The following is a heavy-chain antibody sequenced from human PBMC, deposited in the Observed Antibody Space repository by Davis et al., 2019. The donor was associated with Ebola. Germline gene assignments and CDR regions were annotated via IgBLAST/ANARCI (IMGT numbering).Heavy chain of an antibody. J-gene: IGHJ6*03. V-gene: IGHV1-69*06. CDR2: IIPIFGTA. Sequence: SVKVSCKASGGTFSSYAISWVRQAPGQGLEWMGGIIPIFGTAIYAQKFQGRVTMTEDTSTDTAYMELSSLRSEDTAVYYCARQYQLSTKLLLGYMDVWGKGTTVTVSS. D-gene: IGHD2-2*01. CDR3: ARQYQLSTKLLLGYMDV. CDR1: GGTFSSYA.